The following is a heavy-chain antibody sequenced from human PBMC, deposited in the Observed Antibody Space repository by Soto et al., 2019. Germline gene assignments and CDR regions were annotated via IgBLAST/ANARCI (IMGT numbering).Heavy chain of an antibody. Sequence: SETLSLTCAVYGGSFSGYYWSWIRQPPGKGLEWIGEINHSGSTNYNPSLKSRVTISVDTSKNQFSLKLSSVTAADTAVHYCARVIVGATKAFDIWGQGTMVTVSS. CDR3: ARVIVGATKAFDI. J-gene: IGHJ3*02. V-gene: IGHV4-34*01. CDR2: INHSGST. CDR1: GGSFSGYY. D-gene: IGHD1-26*01.